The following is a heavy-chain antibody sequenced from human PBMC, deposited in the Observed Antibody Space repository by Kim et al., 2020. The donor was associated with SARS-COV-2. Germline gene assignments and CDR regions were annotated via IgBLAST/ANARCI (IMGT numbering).Heavy chain of an antibody. J-gene: IGHJ4*02. CDR2: IKQDGSEK. V-gene: IGHV3-7*03. CDR3: AKAGDGSSTFPFDY. CDR1: GFSFTNYW. Sequence: GGSLRLSCAASGFSFTNYWMSWVRQAPGKGLEWVANIKQDGSEKYYVDSVKGRFTISRDNARNSVSLQMNSLTAEDTAVYFCAKAGDGSSTFPFDYWGQG. D-gene: IGHD3-10*01.